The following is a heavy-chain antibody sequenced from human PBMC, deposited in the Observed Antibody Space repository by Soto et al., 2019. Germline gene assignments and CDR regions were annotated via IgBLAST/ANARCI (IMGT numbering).Heavy chain of an antibody. J-gene: IGHJ4*02. V-gene: IGHV4-34*01. CDR3: ARSWSSGYYFDF. CDR1: GGSFNSYY. D-gene: IGHD3-22*01. CDR2: INHRGST. Sequence: SETLSLTCAVYGGSFNSYYWGWIRQTPGKGLEWIGEINHRGSTNYNSSLKSRVTISVDTPKNQFSLKMRSVTAADTAVYYCARSWSSGYYFDFWGQGTLVTVS.